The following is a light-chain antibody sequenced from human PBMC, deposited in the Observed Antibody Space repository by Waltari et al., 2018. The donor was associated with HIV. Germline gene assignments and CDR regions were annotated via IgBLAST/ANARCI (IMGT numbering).Light chain of an antibody. J-gene: IGKJ4*01. V-gene: IGKV3D-20*02. Sequence: EIVLTQSPGTLSLSPGERATLSCRASQSVSSSYLAWYQQKPGQAPRLLIYGASSRATGIPDRFSGSGSGTDFTLTISRLEPEDFAVYYCQRRTNWPPEITFGGGSKVEIK. CDR3: QRRTNWPPEIT. CDR1: QSVSSSY. CDR2: GAS.